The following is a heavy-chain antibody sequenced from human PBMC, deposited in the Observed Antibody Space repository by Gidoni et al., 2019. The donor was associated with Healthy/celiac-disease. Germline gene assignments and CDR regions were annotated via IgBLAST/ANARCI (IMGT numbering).Heavy chain of an antibody. CDR3: ARGGREHTYNLAWFDY. CDR1: VGSFSGYY. CDR2: INHSGST. D-gene: IGHD3-10*01. V-gene: IGHV4-34*01. Sequence: QVQLQQWGAGLLKPSETLSLTCAVYVGSFSGYYWSWIRQPPGKGLEWIGEINHSGSTNYNPPLKSRVTISVDTSKNQFSLKRSSVTAADTAVYYCARGGREHTYNLAWFDYWGQGTLVTVSS. J-gene: IGHJ4*02.